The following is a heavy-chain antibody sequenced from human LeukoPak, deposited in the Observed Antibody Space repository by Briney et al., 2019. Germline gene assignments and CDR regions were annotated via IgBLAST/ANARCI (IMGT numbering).Heavy chain of an antibody. V-gene: IGHV4-38-2*01. J-gene: IGHJ5*02. CDR1: GYSISSGYY. CDR2: IYHSGST. Sequence: PSETLSLTCAVSGYSISSGYYWGWIRQPPGKGLEWIGSIYHSGSTYYNPSLKSRVTISVDTSKNQFSLKLSSVTAADTAVYYCARAPISVNWFDPWGQGTLVTVSS. CDR3: ARAPISVNWFDP.